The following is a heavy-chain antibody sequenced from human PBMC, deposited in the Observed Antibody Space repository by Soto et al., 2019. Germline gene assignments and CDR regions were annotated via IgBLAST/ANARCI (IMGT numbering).Heavy chain of an antibody. J-gene: IGHJ4*02. V-gene: IGHV1-3*01. CDR3: ARVPPWGDSGSFYIQHYDS. D-gene: IGHD3-10*01. CDR2: INVGSGNT. Sequence: ASVKVSCKSSGNSFVTYAIHWVRQAPGQRRQWMGWINVGSGNTKYAQDFQGRVTFTRDTAATTTFMELSSLRSEDAAVYYCARVPPWGDSGSFYIQHYDSWGQGTLVTVSS. CDR1: GNSFVTYA.